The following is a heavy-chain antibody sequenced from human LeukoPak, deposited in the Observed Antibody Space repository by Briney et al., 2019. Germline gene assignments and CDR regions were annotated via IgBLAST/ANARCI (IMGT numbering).Heavy chain of an antibody. V-gene: IGHV3-74*03. CDR2: INSDGSST. CDR1: GFTFSSYW. Sequence: GGSLRLSCAASGFTFSSYWIHWVRQAPGKGLVWASRINSDGSSTTYADSVKGRFTISRDNAKNTVYLQMNGLRAEDTAVYYCARHYGDAFDIWGQGTMVTVSS. J-gene: IGHJ3*02. D-gene: IGHD4-17*01. CDR3: ARHYGDAFDI.